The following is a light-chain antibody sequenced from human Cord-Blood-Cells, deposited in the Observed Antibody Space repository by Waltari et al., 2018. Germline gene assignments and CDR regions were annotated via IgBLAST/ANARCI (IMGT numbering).Light chain of an antibody. CDR3: PQYGCSLT. J-gene: IGKJ4*01. Sequence: EIVLTQSPGTLSLSPGERATLSCRASQSFSSSYLAWYQQKPGPAPRLLIYGASSRAPGIPDRFSASGSGTDFTLTIRRLEPDDCAVCYCPQYGCSLTFGGGPKVEIK. CDR1: QSFSSSY. CDR2: GAS. V-gene: IGKV3-20*01.